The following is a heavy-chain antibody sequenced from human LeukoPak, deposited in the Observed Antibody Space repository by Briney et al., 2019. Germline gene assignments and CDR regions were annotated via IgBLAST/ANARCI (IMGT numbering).Heavy chain of an antibody. D-gene: IGHD3-22*01. CDR1: GYTFTSYG. J-gene: IGHJ4*02. V-gene: IGHV1-18*01. Sequence: GASVKVSRKASGYTFTSYGISWVRQAPGQGLEWMGWISAYNGNTNYAQKLQGRVTMTTDTSTSTAYMELRSLRFDDTAVYYCARDLTPYYYDSSGYYYWGQGTLVTVSS. CDR3: ARDLTPYYYDSSGYYY. CDR2: ISAYNGNT.